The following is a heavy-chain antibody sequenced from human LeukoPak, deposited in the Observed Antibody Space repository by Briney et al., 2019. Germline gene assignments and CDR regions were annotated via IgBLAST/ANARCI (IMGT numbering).Heavy chain of an antibody. V-gene: IGHV1-2*02. CDR2: INPNSGGT. D-gene: IGHD2-2*01. Sequence: ASVKVSCKASGYTFTGYYMHWVRQAPGQGLEWMGWINPNSGGTNYAQRFQGRVTMTRDTSISTAYMELSRLRSDDTAVYYCAREWPKYCSSTSCRIRFDPWGQGTPVTVSS. J-gene: IGHJ5*02. CDR3: AREWPKYCSSTSCRIRFDP. CDR1: GYTFTGYY.